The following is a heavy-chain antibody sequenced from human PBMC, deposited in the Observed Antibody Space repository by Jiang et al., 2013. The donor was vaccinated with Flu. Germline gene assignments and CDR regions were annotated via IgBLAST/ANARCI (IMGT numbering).Heavy chain of an antibody. V-gene: IGHV4-59*08. Sequence: GPGLVKPSETLSLTCTVSGGSISSYYWSWIRQPPGKGLEWIGYIYYSGSTNYNPSLKSRVTISVDTSKNQFSLKLSSVTAADTAVYYCARHVTTMVRGVPGRYFDYWGQGTLVTVSS. D-gene: IGHD3-10*01. J-gene: IGHJ4*02. CDR3: ARHVTTMVRGVPGRYFDY. CDR1: GGSISSYY. CDR2: IYYSGST.